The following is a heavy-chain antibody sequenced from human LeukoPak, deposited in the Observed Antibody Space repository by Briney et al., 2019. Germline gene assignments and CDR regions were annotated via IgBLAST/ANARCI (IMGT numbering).Heavy chain of an antibody. J-gene: IGHJ4*02. CDR1: GGSISSSSYY. V-gene: IGHV4-39*01. CDR2: IYYSGST. D-gene: IGHD2-2*01. CDR3: ARFRDRDIVVVPAAGAFFDY. Sequence: SETLSLTCTVSGGSISSSSYYWGWIRQPPGKGLEWIGSIYYSGSTYYNPSLKSRVAISVDTSKNQFSLKLSSVTAADTAVYYCARFRDRDIVVVPAAGAFFDYWGQGTLVTVSS.